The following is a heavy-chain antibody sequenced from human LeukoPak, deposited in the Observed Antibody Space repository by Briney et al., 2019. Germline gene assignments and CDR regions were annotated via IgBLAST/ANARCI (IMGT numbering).Heavy chain of an antibody. CDR2: IYYSGST. V-gene: IGHV4-39*01. D-gene: IGHD1-26*01. CDR1: GGSISSSSYY. J-gene: IGHJ1*01. CDR3: ARQGRWEAFQH. Sequence: KPSGTLSLTCTVSGGSISSSSYYWGWIRQPPGKGLEWIGSIYYSGSTYYNPSLKSRVTISVDTSKNQFSLKLSSVTAADTAVYYCARQGRWEAFQHWGQGTLVTVSS.